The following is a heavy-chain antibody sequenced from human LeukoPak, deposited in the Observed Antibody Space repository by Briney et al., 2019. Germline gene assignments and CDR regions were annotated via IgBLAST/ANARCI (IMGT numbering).Heavy chain of an antibody. CDR1: GYTFTMYA. J-gene: IGHJ5*02. CDR3: ARSNYGGKRWFDP. CDR2: MNPNSGNT. Sequence: ASVKVSCKASGYTFTMYAINWVRQAPGQGLEWIGWMNPNSGNTGYAQKFQGRVTMTRDTSISTAYMELSSLTSEDTAVYFCARSNYGGKRWFDPWGQGTLVTVSP. V-gene: IGHV1-8*01. D-gene: IGHD4-23*01.